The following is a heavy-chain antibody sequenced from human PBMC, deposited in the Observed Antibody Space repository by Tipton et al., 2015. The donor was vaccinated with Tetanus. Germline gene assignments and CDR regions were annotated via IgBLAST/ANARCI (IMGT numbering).Heavy chain of an antibody. D-gene: IGHD3-10*01. CDR1: GASVNVGNYY. CDR2: VYYSGTT. V-gene: IGHV4-61*01. CDR3: ARTYYHGSRSFLTFQS. Sequence: TLSLTCAVSGASVNVGNYYWSWIRQAPGMGLEWIGYVYYSGTTNYSPSLKSRVPISLDMTKNEFSLRLESVTAADTAVYFCARTYYHGSRSFLTFQSWGQGTLVTVSS. J-gene: IGHJ4*02.